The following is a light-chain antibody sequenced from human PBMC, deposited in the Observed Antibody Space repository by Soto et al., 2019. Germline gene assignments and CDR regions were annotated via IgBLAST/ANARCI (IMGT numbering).Light chain of an antibody. CDR1: QSVSSSF. CDR2: AAS. CDR3: QQYGSSPWT. Sequence: EIVLTQSPGTLSLSPGERATLSCRASQSVSSSFLAWYQQRPGQAPRLLIYAASNTAPGIPDRFSGSGSGTDFTLTISRLEPEDFAVYYCQQYGSSPWTFGQGTKVEIK. V-gene: IGKV3-20*01. J-gene: IGKJ1*01.